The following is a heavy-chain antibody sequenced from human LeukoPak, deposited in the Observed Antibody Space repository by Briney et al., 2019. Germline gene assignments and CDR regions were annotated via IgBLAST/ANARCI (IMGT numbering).Heavy chain of an antibody. D-gene: IGHD3-9*01. CDR2: ISWNSGSL. CDR3: AKGQDYDILTAGDY. V-gene: IGHV3-9*01. CDR1: GFTFDDYA. Sequence: GRSLRLSCAASGFTFDDYAMDWVRQAPGKGLEWVSGISWNSGSLGYADSEKGRFTISRDNAKNSLYLQMNSLRAEDTALYYCAKGQDYDILTAGDYWGQGTLVTVSS. J-gene: IGHJ4*02.